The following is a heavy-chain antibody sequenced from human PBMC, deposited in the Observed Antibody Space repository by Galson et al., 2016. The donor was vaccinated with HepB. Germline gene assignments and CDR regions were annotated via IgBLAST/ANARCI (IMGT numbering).Heavy chain of an antibody. CDR3: ARPFGSGTYAHDAFDI. V-gene: IGHV3-33*01. CDR2: IWYDGSTK. Sequence: SLRLSCAASGFTFSSYGMHWVRQAPGKGLEWVAVIWYDGSTKYYAVSVRGRFTISRDNSKNTLYLQLERLRVEDTAVYYCARPFGSGTYAHDAFDIWGQGTMVTVSS. D-gene: IGHD3-10*01. CDR1: GFTFSSYG. J-gene: IGHJ3*02.